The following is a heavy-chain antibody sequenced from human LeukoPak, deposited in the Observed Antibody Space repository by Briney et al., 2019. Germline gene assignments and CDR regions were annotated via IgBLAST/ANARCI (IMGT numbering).Heavy chain of an antibody. CDR1: GFTFSSYG. Sequence: GGSLRLSCAVSGFTFSSYGMHWVRQAPGKGLEWVAVISYDGSNKYYADSVKGRFTISRDNSKNTLYLQMNSLRAEDTAVYYCAKTYYYDSSGYQVDYWGQGTLVTVSS. V-gene: IGHV3-30*18. CDR2: ISYDGSNK. CDR3: AKTYYYDSSGYQVDY. D-gene: IGHD3-22*01. J-gene: IGHJ4*02.